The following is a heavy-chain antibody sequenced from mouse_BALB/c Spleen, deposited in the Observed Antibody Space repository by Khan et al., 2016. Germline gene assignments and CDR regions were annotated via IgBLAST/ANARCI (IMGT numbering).Heavy chain of an antibody. CDR3: ARMGGSYAMDY. CDR2: ISSGSTNI. Sequence: EVELVESGGDLVQPGGSRKLSCAASGFTFSGFGMHWVRQAPEKGLEWVAYISSGSTNIYYAETVKGRFTISRDNPKNTLFLQMTSLRSEDTAMYYCARMGGSYAMDYWGQGTSVTVSS. V-gene: IGHV5-17*02. CDR1: GFTFSGFG. J-gene: IGHJ4*01.